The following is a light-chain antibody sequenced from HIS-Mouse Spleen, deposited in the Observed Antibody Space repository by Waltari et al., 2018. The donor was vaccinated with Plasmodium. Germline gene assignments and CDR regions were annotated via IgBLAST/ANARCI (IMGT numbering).Light chain of an antibody. CDR2: EVS. Sequence: QSALTPPPSASGSPGPSVTISCTGTSSDVGGYNYVSWYQQHPGKPPKLMIYEVSKLPSGVPDRFSGSKSGNTASLTVSGLQAEDEADYYCSSYAGSNNLVFGGGTKLTVL. J-gene: IGLJ2*01. CDR1: SSDVGGYNY. CDR3: SSYAGSNNLV. V-gene: IGLV2-8*01.